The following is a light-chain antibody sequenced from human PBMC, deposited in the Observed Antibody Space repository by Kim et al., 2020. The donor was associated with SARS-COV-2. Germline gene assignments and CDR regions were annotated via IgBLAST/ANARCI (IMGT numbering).Light chain of an antibody. V-gene: IGLV1-51*01. J-gene: IGLJ2*01. CDR2: DNN. Sequence: QSVLTQPPSVSAAPGQKVTISCSGSSSNIENNYVSWYQQLPGTAPKLLIYDNNKRASGIPDRFSGSRSGSSATLGITGLQTGDEAYYYCAIWDNSVSALFGGGTKVTVL. CDR1: SSNIENNY. CDR3: AIWDNSVSAL.